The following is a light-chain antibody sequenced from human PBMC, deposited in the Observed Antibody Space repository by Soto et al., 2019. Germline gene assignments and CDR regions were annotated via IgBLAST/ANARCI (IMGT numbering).Light chain of an antibody. Sequence: EIVLTQSPGTLSLSPGERATLSCRASQSISSSYLAWYQQRPGQAPRLLIYGASSRATGIPDRFSGSGSGTEFTLTISSLQSEDFAVYYCQQYNDWPPITVGQGTRLEIK. CDR2: GAS. CDR3: QQYNDWPPIT. CDR1: QSISSSY. J-gene: IGKJ5*01. V-gene: IGKV3-20*01.